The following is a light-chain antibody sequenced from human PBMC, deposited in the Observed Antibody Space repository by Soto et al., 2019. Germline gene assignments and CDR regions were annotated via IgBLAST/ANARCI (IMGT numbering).Light chain of an antibody. Sequence: EIVMTQSPATLSVSPGERATLSCRASQYVSSNLAWYQQKPGQAPRLLIYGASTRATGTPPRFSGSGSGTEFTLTISSLQYEDFAVYYCQQHSLWYTFGQGTKLEIK. CDR3: QQHSLWYT. V-gene: IGKV3-15*01. CDR1: QYVSSN. J-gene: IGKJ2*01. CDR2: GAS.